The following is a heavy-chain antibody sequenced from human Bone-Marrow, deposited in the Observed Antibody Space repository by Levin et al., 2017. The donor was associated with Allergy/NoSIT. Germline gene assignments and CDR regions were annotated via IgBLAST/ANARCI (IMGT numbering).Heavy chain of an antibody. Sequence: GGSLRLSCAASGFTFSSYAMHWVRQAPGKGLEWVAVISYDGSNKYYADSVKGRFTISRDNSKNTLYLQMNSLRAEDTAVYYCARSRITMIVVVDYYLDYWGQGTLVTVSS. CDR1: GFTFSSYA. CDR2: ISYDGSNK. J-gene: IGHJ4*02. V-gene: IGHV3-30-3*01. CDR3: ARSRITMIVVVDYYLDY. D-gene: IGHD3-22*01.